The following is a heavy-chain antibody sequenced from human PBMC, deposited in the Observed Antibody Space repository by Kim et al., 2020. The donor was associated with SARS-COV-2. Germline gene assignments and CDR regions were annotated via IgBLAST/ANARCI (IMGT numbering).Heavy chain of an antibody. CDR2: ISPSGTTT. J-gene: IGHJ6*02. V-gene: IGHV3-74*03. CDR3: SRGMFNDGFDV. Sequence: GGSLRLYCADSGFRLTAYWINWVRQDPGKGLVWVSRISPSGTTTQYAESVRGRFTMSRDNAENTLHLQMNSLRGEDTAVYYCSRGMFNDGFDVWGQGTTVTVSS. CDR1: GFRLTAYW. D-gene: IGHD1-1*01.